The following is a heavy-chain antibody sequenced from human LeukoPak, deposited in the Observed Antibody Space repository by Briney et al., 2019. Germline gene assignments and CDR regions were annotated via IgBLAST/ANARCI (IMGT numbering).Heavy chain of an antibody. D-gene: IGHD2-2*01. CDR1: GFTFSSYS. CDR3: ARDPDIVVVPAARQYFQH. V-gene: IGHV3-48*01. CDR2: ISSSSSTI. Sequence: PGGSLRLSCAASGFTFSSYSMNWVRQAPGKGLEWVSYISSSSSTIYYADSVKGRFTISRDNAKNSLYLQMNSLRAEDTAVYYCARDPDIVVVPAARQYFQHWGQGTLVTVSS. J-gene: IGHJ1*01.